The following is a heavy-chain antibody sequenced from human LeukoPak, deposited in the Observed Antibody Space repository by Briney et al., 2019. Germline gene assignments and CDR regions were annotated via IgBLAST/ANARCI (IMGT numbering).Heavy chain of an antibody. Sequence: QTGGSLRLSCAASGFTFGSSGMSWVRQAPGKWLEWVAGISSSATYTYYADSVKGRFTISRDNSKNTLYLQMNSLRAEDTAIYYCAKRPLKTYHVPATALPFDYWGQGTLVTVSS. D-gene: IGHD2-2*01. CDR3: AKRPLKTYHVPATALPFDY. CDR1: GFTFGSSG. J-gene: IGHJ4*02. CDR2: ISSSATYT. V-gene: IGHV3-23*01.